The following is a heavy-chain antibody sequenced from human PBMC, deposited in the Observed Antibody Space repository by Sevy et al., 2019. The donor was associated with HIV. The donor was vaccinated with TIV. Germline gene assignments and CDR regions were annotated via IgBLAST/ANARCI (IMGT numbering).Heavy chain of an antibody. V-gene: IGHV3-23*01. D-gene: IGHD6-25*01. CDR3: AKGWQRWPSDY. CDR2: ISSAGTTA. J-gene: IGHJ4*02. CDR1: GFTFNNYD. Sequence: GGSLRLSCTASGFTFNNYDMAWVRQAPGKGLGWVSAISSAGTTAYYSNSVRGRFTVSRDNSKSTLFLQMNDLRVDDTAVYYCAKGWQRWPSDYWGQGTQVTVSS.